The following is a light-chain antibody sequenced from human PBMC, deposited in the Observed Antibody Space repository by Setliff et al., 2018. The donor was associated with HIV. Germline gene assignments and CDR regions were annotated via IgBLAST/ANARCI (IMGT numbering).Light chain of an antibody. Sequence: QSALTQPPSVSGSPGQSVTISCTGTSSDVGSYNRVSWYQQPPGTAPKLIIYEVSLLPSGVPDRFSGSKSGNTASLTISGLQAEDEADYYCSSYTTTGTEVCGSGTKGTVL. CDR3: SSYTTTGTEV. CDR1: SSDVGSYNR. CDR2: EVS. J-gene: IGLJ1*01. V-gene: IGLV2-18*02.